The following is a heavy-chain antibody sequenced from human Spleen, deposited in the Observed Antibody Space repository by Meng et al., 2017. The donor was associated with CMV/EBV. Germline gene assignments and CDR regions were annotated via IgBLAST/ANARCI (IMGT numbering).Heavy chain of an antibody. J-gene: IGHJ4*02. CDR1: GGSFSGSY. CDR2: INHSAST. V-gene: IGHV4-34*01. Sequence: SETLSLTCAVYGGSFSGSYWSWIRQPPGKGLEWIGEINHSASTNYNPSLKSRVTISVDTSKNQFSLKLSSVTAADTAVYYCARRGGGSRHSGSYGYYFDYWGQGTLVTVSS. D-gene: IGHD1-26*01. CDR3: ARRGGGSRHSGSYGYYFDY.